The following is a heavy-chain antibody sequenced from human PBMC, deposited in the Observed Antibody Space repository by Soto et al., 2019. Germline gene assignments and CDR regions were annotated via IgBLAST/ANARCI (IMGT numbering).Heavy chain of an antibody. CDR3: ARDYDFWSGPSPLMDV. CDR1: GGTFSSYA. V-gene: IGHV1-69*13. CDR2: IIPIFGTA. D-gene: IGHD3-3*01. Sequence: SVKVSFKASGGTFSSYAISWVRQAPGQGLEWMGGIIPIFGTANYAQKFQGRVTITADESTSTAYMELSSLRSEDTAVYYCARDYDFWSGPSPLMDVWGQGTTVTVSS. J-gene: IGHJ6*02.